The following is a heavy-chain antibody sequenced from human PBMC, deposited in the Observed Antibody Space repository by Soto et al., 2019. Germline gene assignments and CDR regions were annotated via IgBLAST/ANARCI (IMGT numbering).Heavy chain of an antibody. CDR1: GFTFDDYA. CDR2: ISWNSGSI. Sequence: PGGSLRLSCAASGFTFDDYAVHWVRQAPGKGLEWVSGISWNSGSIGYADSVKGRFTISRDNAKNSLYLQMNSLRAEDTALYYCAKDMRAAAGNPYYYGMDVWGQGTTVTVSS. J-gene: IGHJ6*02. V-gene: IGHV3-9*01. D-gene: IGHD6-13*01. CDR3: AKDMRAAAGNPYYYGMDV.